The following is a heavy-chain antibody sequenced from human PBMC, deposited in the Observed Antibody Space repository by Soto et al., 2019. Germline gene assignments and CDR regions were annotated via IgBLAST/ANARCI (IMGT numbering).Heavy chain of an antibody. V-gene: IGHV3-9*01. CDR2: INWNSGSI. CDR1: GFTFEDYA. D-gene: IGHD6-13*01. CDR3: VKDESINWYSGHFRH. J-gene: IGHJ1*01. Sequence: EVQLVESGGGLVQPGRSLRLECAASGFTFEDYAMHWVRQVPGKGLEWVSGINWNSGSIGYGYSVKGRFAISRDNAKNTLHLQMNSLSAEDTAFYYCVKDESINWYSGHFRHWGQGTLVTVSS.